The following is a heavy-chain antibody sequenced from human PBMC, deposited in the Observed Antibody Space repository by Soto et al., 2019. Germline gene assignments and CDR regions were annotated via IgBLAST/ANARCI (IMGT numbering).Heavy chain of an antibody. Sequence: SETLSLTCTVSGGSISSSSYYWGWIRQPPGKGLEWLGSSYYSGSTYYTPSLKSRVTISVDTSKNQFSLKLSSVTAADTAVYYCARHPLEAARRLYSYYYYGMDVWGQGTTVTISS. CDR3: ARHPLEAARRLYSYYYYGMDV. J-gene: IGHJ6*02. CDR2: SYYSGST. V-gene: IGHV4-39*01. D-gene: IGHD6-6*01. CDR1: GGSISSSSYY.